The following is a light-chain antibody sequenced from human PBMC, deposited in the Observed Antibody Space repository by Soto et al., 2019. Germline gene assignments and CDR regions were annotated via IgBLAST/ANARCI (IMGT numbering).Light chain of an antibody. J-gene: IGKJ4*01. CDR3: QQRSTRPT. CDR2: DAS. CDR1: QSISSY. Sequence: EVVLTQSPGTLSLSPGERATLSCRASQSISSYLAWYKNKPGQAPRLLIYDASHRATGIPARFSGSGSGTDFTLTIRSLEPEDFAVDYCQQRSTRPTFGGGTKVDIK. V-gene: IGKV3-11*01.